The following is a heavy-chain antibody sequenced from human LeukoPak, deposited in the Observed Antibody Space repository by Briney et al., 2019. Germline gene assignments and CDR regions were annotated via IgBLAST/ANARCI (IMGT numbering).Heavy chain of an antibody. D-gene: IGHD5-18*01. CDR3: ASGGYSFFY. V-gene: IGHV3-7*03. CDR2: IKQDGSEK. CDR1: GFSFSSYW. J-gene: IGHJ4*02. Sequence: GGSLRLSCAASGFSFSSYWMNWVRQAPGKGLEWVANIKQDGSEKYYVDSVKGRFTISRDNAKNSLYPQMNSLRAEDTAVYYCASGGYSFFYWGQGTLVTVSS.